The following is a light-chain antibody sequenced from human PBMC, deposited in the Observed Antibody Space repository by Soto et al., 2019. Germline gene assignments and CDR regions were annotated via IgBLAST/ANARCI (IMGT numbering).Light chain of an antibody. J-gene: IGKJ5*01. V-gene: IGKV3-11*01. Sequence: TQSPSTLSASVGDRVTITCRASQSISDWLAWYQQKPGQAPRLLIYDASTRATGIPARFSGSGSGTDFTLTISSLDLEDFAVYYCQQRFDWPITFGQGTRLEIK. CDR3: QQRFDWPIT. CDR2: DAS. CDR1: QSISDW.